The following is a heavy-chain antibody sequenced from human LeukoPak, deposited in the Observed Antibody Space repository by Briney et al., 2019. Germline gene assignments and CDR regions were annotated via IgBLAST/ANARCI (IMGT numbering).Heavy chain of an antibody. Sequence: PGGSLRLSCAASGFTFSSYGMHWVRQAPGKGLEWVAVIWYDGSNKYYADSVKGRFTISRDNSKNTLYLQMNSLRAEDTAVYYCAREGVGATHFDYWGQGTLVTVSS. V-gene: IGHV3-33*08. J-gene: IGHJ4*02. D-gene: IGHD1-26*01. CDR2: IWYDGSNK. CDR1: GFTFSSYG. CDR3: AREGVGATHFDY.